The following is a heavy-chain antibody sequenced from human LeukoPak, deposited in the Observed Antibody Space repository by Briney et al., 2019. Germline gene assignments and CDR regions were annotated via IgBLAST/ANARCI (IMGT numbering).Heavy chain of an antibody. D-gene: IGHD2-2*01. V-gene: IGHV3-69-1*01. CDR2: ISWNSGSM. CDR3: ARLLGYCSSSSCLGAFDI. CDR1: GFTFNDHY. J-gene: IGHJ3*02. Sequence: PGGSLRLSCAASGFTFNDHYVDWVRQAPGKGLEWVSGISWNSGSMEYADSVKGRFTISRDNAKNSLYLQMNSLRAEDTAVYYCARLLGYCSSSSCLGAFDIWGQGTMVTVSS.